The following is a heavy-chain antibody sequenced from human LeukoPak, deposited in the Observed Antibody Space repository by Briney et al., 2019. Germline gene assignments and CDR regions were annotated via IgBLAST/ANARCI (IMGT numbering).Heavy chain of an antibody. CDR1: GFTFSNYA. Sequence: PGGSLRLSCAASGFTFSNYAMSWVRQPPGKGLEWVSDISGSGGDTYYADSVKGRFTISRDNSKNTLYLQMNSLRAEDTALYYWAKRDGYNSNPLKDWGQGTLVTVSS. V-gene: IGHV3-23*01. CDR2: ISGSGGDT. D-gene: IGHD5-24*01. J-gene: IGHJ4*02. CDR3: AKRDGYNSNPLKD.